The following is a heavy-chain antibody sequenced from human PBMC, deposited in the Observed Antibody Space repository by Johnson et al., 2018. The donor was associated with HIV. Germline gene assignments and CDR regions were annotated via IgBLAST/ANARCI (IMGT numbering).Heavy chain of an antibody. CDR1: GFTFSNAW. CDR3: TTESVGYYDSSGYYPFFDAFDM. V-gene: IGHV3-15*01. J-gene: IGHJ3*02. Sequence: VQLVESGGGVVQPGGSLRLSCVASGFTFSNAWMSWVRQAPGKGLAWVGHIKSKTDGGTTDYAAPVKGRFTISRDDSKNTLYLHMNSLKSEDTAVYYCTTESVGYYDSSGYYPFFDAFDMWGQGTMVTVSS. D-gene: IGHD3-22*01. CDR2: IKSKTDGGTT.